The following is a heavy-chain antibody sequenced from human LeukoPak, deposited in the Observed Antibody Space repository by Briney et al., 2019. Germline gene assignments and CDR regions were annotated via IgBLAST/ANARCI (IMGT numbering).Heavy chain of an antibody. CDR1: GFTFDDYA. V-gene: IGHV3-43D*03. CDR2: ISWDGGST. D-gene: IGHD6-13*01. J-gene: IGHJ4*02. Sequence: WGSLRLSCAASGFTFDDYAMHRVRQAPGKGLEWVSLISWDGGSTYYADSVKGRFTISRDNSKNSLYLQMNSLRAEDTALYYCAKGAAAGHYFDYWGQGTLVTVSS. CDR3: AKGAAAGHYFDY.